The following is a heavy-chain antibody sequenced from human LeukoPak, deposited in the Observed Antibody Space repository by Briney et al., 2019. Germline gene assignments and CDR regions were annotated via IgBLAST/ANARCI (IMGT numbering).Heavy chain of an antibody. CDR1: GGSISSYY. CDR2: IYYSGST. CDR3: ARDFGRGGSGWYRRSPDDAFDI. V-gene: IGHV4-59*06. J-gene: IGHJ3*02. D-gene: IGHD6-19*01. Sequence: SETLSLTCTVSGGSISSYYWSWIRQHPGKGLEWIGYIYYSGSTYYNPSLKSRVTISVDTSKNQFSLKLSSVTAADTAVYYCARDFGRGGSGWYRRSPDDAFDIWGQGTMVTVSS.